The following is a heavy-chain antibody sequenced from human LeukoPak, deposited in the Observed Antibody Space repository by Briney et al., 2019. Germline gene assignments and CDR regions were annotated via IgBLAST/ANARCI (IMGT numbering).Heavy chain of an antibody. CDR2: INPNSGGT. Sequence: ASVKVSCKASGYTFTGYYMHWVRQAPGQGLEWMGWINPNSGGTNYAQKFQGRVTMTRDTSISTAYMELSRLRSDDTAVYYCAREFDDSSGYYYFDYWGQGTLVTVSS. CDR3: AREFDDSSGYYYFDY. D-gene: IGHD3-22*01. J-gene: IGHJ4*02. V-gene: IGHV1-2*02. CDR1: GYTFTGYY.